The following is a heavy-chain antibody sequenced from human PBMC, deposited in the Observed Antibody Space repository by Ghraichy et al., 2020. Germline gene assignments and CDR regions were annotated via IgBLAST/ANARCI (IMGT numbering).Heavy chain of an antibody. V-gene: IGHV3-30*18. J-gene: IGHJ4*02. D-gene: IGHD6-19*01. CDR3: VKDDPSVAGFVY. CDR1: GFIFNDYG. Sequence: GGSLRLSCAASGFIFNDYGLHWVRQAPGKGLEWVAVNSYDESDKWYADSVKGRFTISRDNLKNTIYLQMNSLRVEDTAVYYCVKDDPSVAGFVYWGQGTLVTVSS. CDR2: NSYDESDK.